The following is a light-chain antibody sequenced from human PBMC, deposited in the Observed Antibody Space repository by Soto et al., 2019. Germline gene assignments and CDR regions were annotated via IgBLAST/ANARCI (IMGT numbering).Light chain of an antibody. CDR1: SSNIGSKT. V-gene: IGLV1-44*01. CDR3: AAWDDSMNACV. J-gene: IGLJ1*01. CDR2: NNH. Sequence: QSVLTQAPSASGTPGQRVTISCSGSSSNIGSKTVNWYQQLPGMAPKLLIFNNHQRPSGVPDRFSGSKSGTSASLAISGLQAEDEADYYCAAWDDSMNACVFGTGTKLTVL.